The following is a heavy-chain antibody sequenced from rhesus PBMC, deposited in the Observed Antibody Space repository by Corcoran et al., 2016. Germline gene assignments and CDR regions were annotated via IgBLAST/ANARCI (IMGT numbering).Heavy chain of an antibody. Sequence: QVQLQESGPGVVKPSETLSLTCAVSGGSISSNYWSWIRQPPGKGLEWIGYIYGSSTSTNYNPSLKSRVTSSKDTAKNRFSLKLSYVTAADTAVYYCARDHFRVATGIDYWGQGVRVTVSS. CDR1: GGSISSNY. CDR2: IYGSSTST. CDR3: ARDHFRVATGIDY. V-gene: IGHV4S10*01. J-gene: IGHJ4*01. D-gene: IGHD4-4*01.